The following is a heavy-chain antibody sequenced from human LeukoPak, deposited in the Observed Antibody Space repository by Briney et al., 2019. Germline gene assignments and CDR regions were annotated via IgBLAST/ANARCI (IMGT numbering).Heavy chain of an antibody. Sequence: ASVKVSCKASGYTFTGYYMHWVRQAPGQGLEWMGWINPNSGGTNYAQKFQGRVTMTRNTSISTAYMELSSLRSEDTAVYCCARVPGYYYGSGRDYWGQGTLVTVSS. CDR3: ARVPGYYYGSGRDY. CDR1: GYTFTGYY. CDR2: INPNSGGT. J-gene: IGHJ4*02. V-gene: IGHV1-2*02. D-gene: IGHD3-10*01.